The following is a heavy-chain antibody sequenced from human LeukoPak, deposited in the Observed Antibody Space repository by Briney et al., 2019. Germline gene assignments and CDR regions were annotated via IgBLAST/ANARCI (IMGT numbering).Heavy chain of an antibody. V-gene: IGHV1-2*06. Sequence: ASVKVSCKASGYTFTGYHMHWVRQAPGQGLEWMGRINPNSGGTNYAQKFQGRVTMTRDTSISTAYMELSRLRSDDTAVYYCARDVLYSSGWYGEEHFDYWGQGTLVTVSS. CDR1: GYTFTGYH. J-gene: IGHJ4*02. CDR2: INPNSGGT. D-gene: IGHD6-19*01. CDR3: ARDVLYSSGWYGEEHFDY.